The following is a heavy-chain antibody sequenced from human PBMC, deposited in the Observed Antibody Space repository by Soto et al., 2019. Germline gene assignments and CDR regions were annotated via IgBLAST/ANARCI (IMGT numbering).Heavy chain of an antibody. Sequence: SETLSLTCTVSGGSISSYYWSWIRQPPGKGLEWIGYIYDSGTANYNPSLKSRVTISVDTSKNQFSLNLSSVTAADTAVYYCARYMSGGGSYLEHAFDIWGQGTMVTVSS. CDR3: ARYMSGGGSYLEHAFDI. CDR2: IYDSGTA. D-gene: IGHD1-26*01. CDR1: GGSISSYY. V-gene: IGHV4-59*01. J-gene: IGHJ3*02.